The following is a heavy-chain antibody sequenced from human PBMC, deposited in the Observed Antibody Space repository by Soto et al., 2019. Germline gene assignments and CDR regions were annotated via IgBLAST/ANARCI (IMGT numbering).Heavy chain of an antibody. CDR2: IIPIFGTA. J-gene: IGHJ1*01. D-gene: IGHD2-8*01. CDR3: ARSPVGYCTNGVCPVYFQH. V-gene: IGHV1-69*13. Sequence: SVKVSCKASGGTFSSYAISWVRQAPGQGLEWMGGIIPIFGTANYAQKFQGRVTITADESTSTAYMELSSLRSEDTAVYYCARSPVGYCTNGVCPVYFQHWGQGTLVTVSS. CDR1: GGTFSSYA.